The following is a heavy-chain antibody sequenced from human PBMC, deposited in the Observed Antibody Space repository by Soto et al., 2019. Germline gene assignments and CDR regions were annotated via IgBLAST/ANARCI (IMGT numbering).Heavy chain of an antibody. J-gene: IGHJ4*02. CDR3: ARTLAYCGGDCYPGGIFDY. Sequence: SVKVSCKASGGTFSSYAISWVRQAPGQGLEWMGGIIPIFGTANYAQKFQGRVTITADESTSTAYMELSSLRSEDTAVYYCARTLAYCGGDCYPGGIFDYWGQGTLVTVSS. CDR1: GGTFSSYA. V-gene: IGHV1-69*13. CDR2: IIPIFGTA. D-gene: IGHD2-21*02.